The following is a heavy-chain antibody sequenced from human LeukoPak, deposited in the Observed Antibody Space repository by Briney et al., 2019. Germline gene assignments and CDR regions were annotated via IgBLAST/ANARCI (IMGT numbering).Heavy chain of an antibody. J-gene: IGHJ6*03. D-gene: IGHD5-12*01. Sequence: VASVKVSCKASGYTFTTYDINWVRQATGQGLEWMGWVNPNSGTTGYAQKFQGRVTITRNTSISTAYMELSSLRSEDTAVYYCARSTYSGHIYYYYYMDVWGKGTTVTVSS. CDR1: GYTFTTYD. CDR2: VNPNSGTT. V-gene: IGHV1-8*03. CDR3: ARSTYSGHIYYYYYMDV.